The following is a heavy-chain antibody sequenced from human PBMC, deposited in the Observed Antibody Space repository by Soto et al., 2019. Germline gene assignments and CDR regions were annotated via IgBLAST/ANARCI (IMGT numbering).Heavy chain of an antibody. J-gene: IGHJ4*02. V-gene: IGHV4-61*01. CDR1: GGSVSHKTYY. CDR2: AYYSGTT. CDR3: ARSTAVPNTLRSRYFFDY. Sequence: SETLSLTCSVSGGSVSHKTYYWSWIRQPPGKRLEWLGYAYYSGTTNYNPSLKSRVTISVDLSKNQFSLRLSSVTTADTALYYCARSTAVPNTLRSRYFFDYWGQGTLVTVSS. D-gene: IGHD4-17*01.